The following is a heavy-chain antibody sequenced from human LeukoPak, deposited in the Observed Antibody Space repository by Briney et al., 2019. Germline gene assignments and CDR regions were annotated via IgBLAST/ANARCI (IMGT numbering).Heavy chain of an antibody. CDR2: INDNGGRT. V-gene: IGHV3-64D*09. D-gene: IGHD1-26*01. CDR1: GFTFSRYA. CDR3: VKDVGGSYAFDY. J-gene: IGHJ4*02. Sequence: GGSLRLSCSASGFTFSRYAMHWVRQAPGKGLEYVSGINDNGGRTHYGDSVKGRFSISRDNSKNTLHLQVSTLRAEDTALYYCVKDVGGSYAFDYWGQGILVTVAS.